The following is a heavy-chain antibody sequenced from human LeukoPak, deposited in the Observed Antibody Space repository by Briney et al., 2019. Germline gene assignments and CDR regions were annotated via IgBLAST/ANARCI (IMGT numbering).Heavy chain of an antibody. Sequence: PGGSLRLSCAASGFTFSTYWMSSIRQAPGKGLEWVANIKQDGSDKYYVDSVKGRFTISKDNAKNSLYLQMNSLRAEATAVYYCARVVFPSRVSDYWGQGTLVTVSS. D-gene: IGHD2-21*01. CDR1: GFTFSTYW. J-gene: IGHJ4*02. V-gene: IGHV3-7*01. CDR2: IKQDGSDK. CDR3: ARVVFPSRVSDY.